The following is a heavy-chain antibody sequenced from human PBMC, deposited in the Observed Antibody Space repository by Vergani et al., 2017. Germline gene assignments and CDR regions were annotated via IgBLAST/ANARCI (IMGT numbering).Heavy chain of an antibody. CDR3: ARVGHLVAVTGEGHSLDL. CDR2: ISSSGSP. J-gene: IGHJ2*01. CDR1: GDSISRSHYY. V-gene: IGHV4-39*02. D-gene: IGHD2-21*02. Sequence: QLQLQESGPGLVKPSETLSLSCRVSGDSISRSHYYWGFIRQPPGKGLEWIGSISSSGSPYYNPTLKSRLAFSVDTSKNLFSLRLNSVTAADTAVYYCARVGHLVAVTGEGHSLDLWGRGTLVTVSS.